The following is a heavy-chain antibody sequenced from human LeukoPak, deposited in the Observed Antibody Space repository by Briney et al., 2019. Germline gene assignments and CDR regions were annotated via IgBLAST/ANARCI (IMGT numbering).Heavy chain of an antibody. Sequence: ASVKASCKASGYTFTSYYMHWVRQAPGQGLEWMGIINPSGGSTSYAQKFQGRVTITADESTSTAYMELSSLRSEDTAVYYCARVSVVVPDYWGQGTLVTVSS. CDR2: INPSGGST. D-gene: IGHD2-2*01. J-gene: IGHJ4*02. CDR1: GYTFTSYY. CDR3: ARVSVVVPDY. V-gene: IGHV1-46*01.